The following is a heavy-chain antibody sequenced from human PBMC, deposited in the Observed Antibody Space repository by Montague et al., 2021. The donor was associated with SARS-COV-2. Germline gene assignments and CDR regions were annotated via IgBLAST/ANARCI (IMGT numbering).Heavy chain of an antibody. CDR3: ARPPGGLLWFGEFDY. CDR1: GGSISSSSYY. Sequence: SETLSLTCTVSGGSISSSSYYWGWIRQPPGKGLEWIGSIYYSGSTYYNLSLKSRVTISVDTSQNQFSLKLSSVTAADTAVYYCARPPGGLLWFGEFDYWGQGTLVTVSS. CDR2: IYYSGST. D-gene: IGHD3-10*01. V-gene: IGHV4-39*01. J-gene: IGHJ4*02.